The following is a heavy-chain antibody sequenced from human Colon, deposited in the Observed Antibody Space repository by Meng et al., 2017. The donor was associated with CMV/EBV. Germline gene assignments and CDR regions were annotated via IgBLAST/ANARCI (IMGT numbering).Heavy chain of an antibody. CDR2: IKQDGSDK. D-gene: IGHD2-2*02. CDR3: ARGGCIGSNCYRNYYYYGMDV. J-gene: IGHJ6*02. V-gene: IGHV3-7*01. CDR1: GFSLSDYW. Sequence: GGSLRLSCAVSGFSLSDYWMNWVRQAPGKGLEWVANIKQDGSDKYYVESVKGRFIVSRDNGKNSLYLEMNSLRAEDTGVYYCARGGCIGSNCYRNYYYYGMDVWGQGTTVTVSS.